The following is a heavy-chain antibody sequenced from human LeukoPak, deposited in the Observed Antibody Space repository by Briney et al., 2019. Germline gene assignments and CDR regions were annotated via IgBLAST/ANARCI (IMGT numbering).Heavy chain of an antibody. J-gene: IGHJ6*03. CDR1: GFTFSSYW. V-gene: IGHV3-7*01. CDR2: IKQEGSEK. CDR3: ASPFPRSGGSGSYLGPPLYYYMDV. Sequence: PGGSLRLSCAASGFTFSSYWMSWVRRAPGKGLEWVDNIKQEGSEKYYVGSVKGRFTISRDNAKHSLYLQMNSLRAEDMAVYYCASPFPRSGGSGSYLGPPLYYYMDVWGKGTTVTVSS. D-gene: IGHD3-10*01.